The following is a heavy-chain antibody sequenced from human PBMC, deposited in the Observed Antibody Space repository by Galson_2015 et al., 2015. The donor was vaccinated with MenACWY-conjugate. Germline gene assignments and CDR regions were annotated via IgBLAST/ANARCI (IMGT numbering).Heavy chain of an antibody. V-gene: IGHV3-33*01. CDR1: GFTFSSYG. CDR2: IWYDGSNK. J-gene: IGHJ4*02. CDR3: ARDASSYGQIVRYSSSWPDY. Sequence: SLRLSCAASGFTFSSYGMHWVRQAPGKGLEWVAVIWYDGSNKYYADSVKGRFTISRDNSKNTLYLQMNSLRAEDTAVYYCARDASSYGQIVRYSSSWPDYWGQGTLVTVSS. D-gene: IGHD6-13*01.